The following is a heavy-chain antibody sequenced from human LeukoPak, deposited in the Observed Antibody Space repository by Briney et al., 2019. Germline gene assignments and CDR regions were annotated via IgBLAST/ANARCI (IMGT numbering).Heavy chain of an antibody. D-gene: IGHD2-2*01. Sequence: SETLSLTCTVSGGSISSSSYYWGWIRQPPGKGLEWIGSIYYSGSTYYNPSLKSRVTISVDTSKNQFSLKLSSVTAADTAVYYCARDRIVVVPAALQYYYYGMDVWGQGTTVTVSS. CDR3: ARDRIVVVPAALQYYYYGMDV. J-gene: IGHJ6*02. V-gene: IGHV4-39*07. CDR2: IYYSGST. CDR1: GGSISSSSYY.